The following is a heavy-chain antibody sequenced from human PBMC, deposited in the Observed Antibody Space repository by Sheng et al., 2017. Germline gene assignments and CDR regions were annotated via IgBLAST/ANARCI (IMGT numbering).Heavy chain of an antibody. CDR2: NNPNSGGT. CDR3: ARDRGDRSGDYGGHGDC. D-gene: IGHD6-19*01. CDR1: GYTFTDYY. J-gene: IGHJ4*02. V-gene: IGHV1-2*02. Sequence: QVQLVQSGAEVKKPGASVRVSCKASGYTFTDYYIHWVRQAPGQGLEWMGWNNPNSGGTGYAQKFQGRVTMTRDTSLNTVYMELSRLTSDDTAMYYCARDRGDRSGDYGGHGDCWGQGTLVTVSS.